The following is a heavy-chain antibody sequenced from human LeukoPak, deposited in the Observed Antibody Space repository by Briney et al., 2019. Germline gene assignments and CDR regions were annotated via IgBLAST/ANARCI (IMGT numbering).Heavy chain of an antibody. CDR2: INPNSGGT. V-gene: IGHV1-2*02. Sequence: ASVKVSCKASGYTFTGYYMHWVRQAPGQGLEWMGWINPNSGGTNYAQKFQGRVTMTRDTSISTAYMELSRLRSDDTAVYYCARDSITVVRGASSFDYWGQGTLVTVSS. J-gene: IGHJ4*02. CDR3: ARDSITVVRGASSFDY. D-gene: IGHD3-10*01. CDR1: GYTFTGYY.